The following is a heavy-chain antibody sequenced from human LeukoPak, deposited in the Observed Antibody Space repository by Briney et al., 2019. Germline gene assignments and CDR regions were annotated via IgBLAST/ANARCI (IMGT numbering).Heavy chain of an antibody. D-gene: IGHD1-1*01. CDR2: ISAYNGNT. Sequence: ASVKVSCKASGYTFTSYGISWVRPAPGQGLEWMGWISAYNGNTNYAQKLQGRVTMTTDTSTSTAYMELRSLRSDDTAVYYCARGTTGTTFGGAFDIWGQGTMVTVSS. J-gene: IGHJ3*02. V-gene: IGHV1-18*01. CDR1: GYTFTSYG. CDR3: ARGTTGTTFGGAFDI.